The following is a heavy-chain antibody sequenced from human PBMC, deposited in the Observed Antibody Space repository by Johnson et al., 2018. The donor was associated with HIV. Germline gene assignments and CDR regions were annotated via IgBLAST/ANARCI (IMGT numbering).Heavy chain of an antibody. J-gene: IGHJ3*02. CDR1: GFTFSSYG. CDR3: AKGPLVIATPDAFDI. Sequence: QVQLVESGGGVVQPGRSLRLSCEASGFTFSSYGMHWVRQAPGKGLEWAAVISYDGSDKYYADSVKGRFTISRDNSKNTLYLQMNSLRAEDTAVYYCAKGPLVIATPDAFDIWGQGTMVTVSS. CDR2: ISYDGSDK. V-gene: IGHV3-30*18. D-gene: IGHD2-21*01.